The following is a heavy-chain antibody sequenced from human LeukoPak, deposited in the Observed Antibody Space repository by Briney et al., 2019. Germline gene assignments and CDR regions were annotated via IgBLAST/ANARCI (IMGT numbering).Heavy chain of an antibody. CDR3: ARAQTGATSYFFDD. D-gene: IGHD1-7*01. CDR1: GFTYSRYA. V-gene: IGHV3-64*01. Sequence: GGSLRLFRSVSGFTYSRYAMYYVRQAPGEGVEDVAGINSNGGANFYAKSVKGRFTISRDDSKNTLYLHMGSLRGEDMAVYYCARAQTGATSYFFDDWGQGTLVTVSS. CDR2: INSNGGAN. J-gene: IGHJ4*02.